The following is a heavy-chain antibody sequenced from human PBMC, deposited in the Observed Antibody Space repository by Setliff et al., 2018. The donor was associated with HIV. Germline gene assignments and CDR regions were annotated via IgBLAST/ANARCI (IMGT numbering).Heavy chain of an antibody. CDR2: INQDGSEK. V-gene: IGHV3-7*03. D-gene: IGHD6-6*01. Sequence: GGSLRLSCAASGFSFNNHAMNWVRQAPGKGLEWVANINQDGSEKKYVDSMKGRLTISRDNAKNSLYLQMTSLRAEDTALYFCARDPRTDSSYAWFDSWGQGTLVTVSS. CDR1: GFSFNNHA. J-gene: IGHJ5*01. CDR3: ARDPRTDSSYAWFDS.